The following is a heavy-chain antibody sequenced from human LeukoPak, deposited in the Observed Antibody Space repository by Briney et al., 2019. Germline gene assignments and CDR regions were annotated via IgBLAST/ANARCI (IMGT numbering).Heavy chain of an antibody. D-gene: IGHD5-12*01. J-gene: IGHJ4*02. CDR1: GFTFDDYT. CDR2: ISWDGGST. V-gene: IGHV3-43*01. CDR3: AKDGYGRLPDY. Sequence: GGSLRLSYAASGFTFDDYTMHWVRQAPGKGLEWVSLISWDGGSTYYADSVKGRFTISRDNSKNSLYLQMNSLRTEDTALYYCAKDGYGRLPDYWGQGTLVTVSS.